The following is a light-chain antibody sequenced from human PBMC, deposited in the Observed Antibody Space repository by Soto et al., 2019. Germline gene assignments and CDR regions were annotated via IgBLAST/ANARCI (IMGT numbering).Light chain of an antibody. V-gene: IGKV3D-20*02. Sequence: EIVLTQSPGPLSFSPGERATLSCRASQSVSSRQLAWYQQKPGQPPRLLIYGISSRANGIPDRFSGSGSGTAFTLTISSLEPEDFALYYCQQRSTWPTFGQGTRLEIK. CDR3: QQRSTWPT. J-gene: IGKJ5*01. CDR2: GIS. CDR1: QSVSSRQ.